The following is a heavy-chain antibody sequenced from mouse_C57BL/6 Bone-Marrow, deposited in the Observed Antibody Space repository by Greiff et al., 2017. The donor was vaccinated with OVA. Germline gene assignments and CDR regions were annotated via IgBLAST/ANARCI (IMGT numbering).Heavy chain of an antibody. CDR3: ARDGYSTFDY. CDR2: ISDGGSYT. J-gene: IGHJ2*01. Sequence: EVQRVESGRGLVKPGGSLKLSCAASGFTFSSYAMSWVRQTPEKRLEWVATISDGGSYTYYPDNVKGRFTISRDNAKNNLYLQMSHLKSEDTAMYYCARDGYSTFDYWGQGTTLTVSS. V-gene: IGHV5-4*01. CDR1: GFTFSSYA. D-gene: IGHD2-5*01.